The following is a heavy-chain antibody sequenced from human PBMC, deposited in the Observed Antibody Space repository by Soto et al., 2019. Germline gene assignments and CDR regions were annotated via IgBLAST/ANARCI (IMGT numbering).Heavy chain of an antibody. CDR1: GYTFTGYY. D-gene: IGHD6-13*01. CDR2: INPNSGGT. Sequence: QVQLVQSGAEVKKPGASVKVSCKASGYTFTGYYMHWVRQAPGQGLEWMGGINPNSGGTNYAQKFQGWVTMTRDTSISTAYMELRRLSSGDTTVSYCARDLAAAAAQGPYYDYGMDVCGQGTEVTVSS. CDR3: ARDLAAAAAQGPYYDYGMDV. V-gene: IGHV1-2*04. J-gene: IGHJ6*02.